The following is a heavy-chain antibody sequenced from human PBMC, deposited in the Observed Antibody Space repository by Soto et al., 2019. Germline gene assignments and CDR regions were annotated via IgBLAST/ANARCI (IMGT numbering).Heavy chain of an antibody. D-gene: IGHD1-20*01. CDR1: GFTFSSYS. Sequence: EVQLVESGGGLVQPGGSLRLSCAAYGFTFSSYSMNWVRQAPGKGLEWVSYISSSSSTIYYADSVKGRFTISRDNAKNSLYLQMNSLRDEDTAVYYCARAMSITGIYYFDYWGQGTLVTVSS. V-gene: IGHV3-48*02. CDR2: ISSSSSTI. J-gene: IGHJ4*02. CDR3: ARAMSITGIYYFDY.